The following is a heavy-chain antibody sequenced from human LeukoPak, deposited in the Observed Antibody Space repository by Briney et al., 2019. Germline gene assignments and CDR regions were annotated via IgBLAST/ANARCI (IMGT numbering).Heavy chain of an antibody. V-gene: IGHV3-43D*03. CDR3: AKEGEYSGYPA. D-gene: IGHD5-12*01. J-gene: IGHJ5*02. CDR1: GFTFSNYW. Sequence: GGSLRLSCAASGFTFSNYWMHWVRQAPGKGLEWVSLISWDGGSTYYADSVKGRFTISRDNSKNSLYLQMNSLRAEDTALYYCAKEGEYSGYPAWGQGTLVTVSS. CDR2: ISWDGGST.